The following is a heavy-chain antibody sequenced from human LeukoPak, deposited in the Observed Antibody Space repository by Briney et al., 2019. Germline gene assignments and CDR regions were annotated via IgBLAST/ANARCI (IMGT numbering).Heavy chain of an antibody. V-gene: IGHV3-21*01. CDR1: GFTFSSYS. CDR3: ARAHMYYYDSSGYYPY. Sequence: GGSLRLSCAASGFTFSSYSMNWVRQAPGKGREWVSSISSSSSYIYYADSVKGRLTISRDNAKNSLYMQMNSLRAEDTAVYYCARAHMYYYDSSGYYPYWGQGTLVTVSS. D-gene: IGHD3-22*01. CDR2: ISSSSSYI. J-gene: IGHJ4*02.